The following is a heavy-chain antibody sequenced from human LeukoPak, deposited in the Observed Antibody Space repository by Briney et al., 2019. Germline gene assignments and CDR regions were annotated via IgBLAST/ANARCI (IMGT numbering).Heavy chain of an antibody. Sequence: GGSLRLSCVASGFAFSSYWMHWVRQAPGKGLVWVSRINRDGSSTGYADSVKGRFTISRDNAKNSLYLQMNSLRAEDTALYYCARDNPFGGYWGQGTLVTVSS. CDR3: ARDNPFGGY. D-gene: IGHD3-16*01. CDR1: GFAFSSYW. J-gene: IGHJ4*02. CDR2: INRDGSST. V-gene: IGHV3-74*01.